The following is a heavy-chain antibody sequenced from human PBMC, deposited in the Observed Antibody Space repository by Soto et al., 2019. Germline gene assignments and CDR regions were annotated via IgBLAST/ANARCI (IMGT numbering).Heavy chain of an antibody. CDR2: IYYSGST. CDR3: ASYDSSGYYYAGYGMHV. D-gene: IGHD3-22*01. J-gene: IGHJ6*02. CDR1: GGSISSSSYY. Sequence: PSETLSLACTVSGGSISSSSYYWGWIRQPPGKGLEWIGSIYYSGSTYYNPSLKSRVTISVDTSKNQFSLKLSSVTAADTAVYYCASYDSSGYYYAGYGMHVWGQGTTVTVSS. V-gene: IGHV4-39*01.